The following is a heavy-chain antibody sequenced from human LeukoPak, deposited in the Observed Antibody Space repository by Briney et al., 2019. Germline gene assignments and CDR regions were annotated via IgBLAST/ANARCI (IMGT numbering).Heavy chain of an antibody. Sequence: SWIXXXXXKGXEWIGRIYTSGSTNYNPSLKSRVTMSVDTSKNQFSLKLSSVTAADTAVYYCARDSGWHNAFDIWGQGTMVTVSS. CDR2: IYTSGST. D-gene: IGHD6-19*01. J-gene: IGHJ3*02. CDR3: ARDSGWHNAFDI. V-gene: IGHV4-4*07.